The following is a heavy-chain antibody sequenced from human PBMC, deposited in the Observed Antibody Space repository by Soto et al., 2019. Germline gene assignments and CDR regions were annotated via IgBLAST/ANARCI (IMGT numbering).Heavy chain of an antibody. D-gene: IGHD6-6*01. J-gene: IGHJ6*02. Sequence: PGGSLRLCCAASGFTFSSYGMHWVRQAPGKGLEWVAVISYDGSNKYYADSVKGRFTISRGNSKNTLYLQMNSLRAEDTAVYYCAKEEGYSSSASPVVGSYYYYGMDVWGQGTTVTVSS. CDR3: AKEEGYSSSASPVVGSYYYYGMDV. CDR1: GFTFSSYG. CDR2: ISYDGSNK. V-gene: IGHV3-30*18.